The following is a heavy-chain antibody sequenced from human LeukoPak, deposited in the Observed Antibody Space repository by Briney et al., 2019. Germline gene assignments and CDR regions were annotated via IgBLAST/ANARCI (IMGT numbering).Heavy chain of an antibody. Sequence: GGSLRLSCTASGFTFSTYAMTWVRQAPGKGLEWVSSISGSGGSTYYADSVKGRFTISRDNSKNTLYLQMDSLRAEDTAVYYCARAFGSGNEDYYYYMDVWGKGTTVTVSS. V-gene: IGHV3-23*01. CDR3: ARAFGSGNEDYYYYMDV. CDR2: ISGSGGST. CDR1: GFTFSTYA. J-gene: IGHJ6*03. D-gene: IGHD3-10*01.